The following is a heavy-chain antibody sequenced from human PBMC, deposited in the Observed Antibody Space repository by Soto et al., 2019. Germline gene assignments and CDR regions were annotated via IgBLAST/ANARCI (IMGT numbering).Heavy chain of an antibody. CDR3: ARLGIAAAGTGNYFDY. Sequence: SETLSLTCTVSGGSISSSSYYWGWIRQPPGKGLEWIGSINYSGSTYYNPSLKSRVTISVDTSKNQFSLKLSSGTAADTAVYYCARLGIAAAGTGNYFDYWGQGTLVTVSS. CDR1: GGSISSSSYY. CDR2: INYSGST. D-gene: IGHD6-13*01. V-gene: IGHV4-39*01. J-gene: IGHJ4*02.